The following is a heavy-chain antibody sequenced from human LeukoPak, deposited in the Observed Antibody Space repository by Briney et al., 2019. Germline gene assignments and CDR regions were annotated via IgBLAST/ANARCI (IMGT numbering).Heavy chain of an antibody. V-gene: IGHV3-30-3*01. J-gene: IGHJ4*02. CDR3: ARADYGSDY. CDR1: GFTFSSYA. Sequence: GGSLRLSCAASGFTFSSYAMHWVRQAPGKGLERVAVISYDGSNKYYADSVKGRFNISRDNFKNTLYLQMNSLRAEDTAVYYCARADYGSDYWGQGTLVTVSS. D-gene: IGHD4-17*01. CDR2: ISYDGSNK.